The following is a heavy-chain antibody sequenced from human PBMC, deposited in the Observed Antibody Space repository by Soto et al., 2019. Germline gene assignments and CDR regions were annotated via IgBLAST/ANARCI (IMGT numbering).Heavy chain of an antibody. CDR3: ARDLGDYYDSSGYSLCYYGTDF. CDR1: GFTFIIYG. CDR2: IWYDGSNK. V-gene: IGHV3-33*01. D-gene: IGHD3-22*01. Sequence: PVGSLRLSCSACGFTFIIYGMHWVRQAPGKGLEWVAVIWYDGSNKYYADSVKGRFTISRDNSKNTLYLQMNSLRAEDTAVYYCARDLGDYYDSSGYSLCYYGTDFRGQTSTVTVSS. J-gene: IGHJ6*02.